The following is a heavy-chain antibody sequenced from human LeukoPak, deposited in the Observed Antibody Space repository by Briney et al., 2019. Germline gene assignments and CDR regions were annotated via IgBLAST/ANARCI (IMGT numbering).Heavy chain of an antibody. CDR2: ISWDGGST. CDR3: AKDNDSSGYYRGTFDY. D-gene: IGHD3-22*01. J-gene: IGHJ4*02. V-gene: IGHV3-43D*03. CDR1: GFTFDDYA. Sequence: GGSLRLSCAASGFTFDDYAMHWVRHAPGKGLEWVSLISWDGGSTYYADSVKGRFTISRDNSKNSLYLQMNSLRAEDTALYYCAKDNDSSGYYRGTFDYWGQGTLVTVSS.